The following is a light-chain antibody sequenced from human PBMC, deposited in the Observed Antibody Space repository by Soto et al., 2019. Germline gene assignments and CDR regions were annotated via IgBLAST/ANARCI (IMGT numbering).Light chain of an antibody. V-gene: IGKV1-39*01. CDR2: AAS. Sequence: DIQMTQSPSSLSASVGDRVTITCRASQSISSYLNWYQQKPGKAPKLLIYAASSLQSGVPSRFSGSGSRTDFTLAISSLLPEDFATYYGQQSYSTPRMTFAQGTKLEIK. CDR1: QSISSY. J-gene: IGKJ2*01. CDR3: QQSYSTPRMT.